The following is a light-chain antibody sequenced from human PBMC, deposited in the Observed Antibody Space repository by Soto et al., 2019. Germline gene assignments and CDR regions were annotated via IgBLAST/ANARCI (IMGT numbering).Light chain of an antibody. V-gene: IGKV1-33*01. CDR3: QQYAKLPRT. CDR2: DAC. CDR1: QDTPSY. J-gene: IGKJ4*01. Sequence: DIQMTQSPSCLSASVGDRVTITCQASQDTPSYVNWFQQKPGRAPRLVIFDACNLGAGGPARFSVSGAGRDFSFTLSSQQPEDNATYYCQQYAKLPRTFGEGTKGAI.